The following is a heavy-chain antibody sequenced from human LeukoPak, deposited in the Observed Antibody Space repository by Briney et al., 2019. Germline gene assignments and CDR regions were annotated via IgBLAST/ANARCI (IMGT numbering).Heavy chain of an antibody. V-gene: IGHV4-31*03. CDR3: ARENTYGDSGPDY. D-gene: IGHD4-17*01. J-gene: IGHJ4*02. Sequence: SETLSLTCTVSGGSVSSGTNYWSWIRQPPGKGLEWIGYIYYSGSTYYNPSLKSRVTISVDTSKNQFSLKLSSVTAADTAVYYCARENTYGDSGPDYWGQGTLVTVSS. CDR2: IYYSGST. CDR1: GGSVSSGTNY.